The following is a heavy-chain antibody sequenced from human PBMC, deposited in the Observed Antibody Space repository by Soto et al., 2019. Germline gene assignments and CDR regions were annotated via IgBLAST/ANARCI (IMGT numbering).Heavy chain of an antibody. Sequence: GECLNISCQGSGYSFTTYGISWVLQMPGKGLEWMGKIDPGDSSTNYSPSFRGHITISFDRSINTAHLQFSSLKAADTAVYYCARLEKWYYNYYGLDVWGQGTMVTVSS. J-gene: IGHJ6*01. D-gene: IGHD1-26*01. CDR2: IDPGDSST. CDR1: GYSFTTYG. CDR3: ARLEKWYYNYYGLDV. V-gene: IGHV5-10-1*01.